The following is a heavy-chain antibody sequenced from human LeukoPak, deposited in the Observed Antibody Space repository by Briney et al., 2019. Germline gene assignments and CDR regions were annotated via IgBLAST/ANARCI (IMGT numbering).Heavy chain of an antibody. Sequence: SETLSLTCTVSGGSVSSYYWSWIRQPPGKGLEWIGYIYYSGSTNYNPSLKSRVTISVDTSKNQFSLKLSSVTAADTAVYYCARRLYYYDSTFDYWGQGTLVTVSS. CDR1: GGSVSSYY. D-gene: IGHD3-22*01. CDR2: IYYSGST. J-gene: IGHJ4*02. CDR3: ARRLYYYDSTFDY. V-gene: IGHV4-59*02.